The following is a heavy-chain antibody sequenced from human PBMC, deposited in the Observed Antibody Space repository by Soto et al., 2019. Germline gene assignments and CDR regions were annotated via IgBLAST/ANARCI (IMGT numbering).Heavy chain of an antibody. CDR3: VRERRGGSSSGLDDYYYYYGMDV. Sequence: QVQLVQSGAEVKKPGSSVKVSCKASGGTFSSYAISWVRQAPGQGLEWMGGIIPIFGTANYAQKFQGRVTITADESTSTAYMELSSLRSEDTAVYYCVRERRGGSSSGLDDYYYYYGMDVWGQGTTVTVSS. J-gene: IGHJ6*02. CDR1: GGTFSSYA. D-gene: IGHD6-19*01. CDR2: IIPIFGTA. V-gene: IGHV1-69*01.